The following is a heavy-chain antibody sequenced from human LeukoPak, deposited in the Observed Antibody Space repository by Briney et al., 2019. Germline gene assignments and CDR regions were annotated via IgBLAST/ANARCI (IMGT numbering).Heavy chain of an antibody. V-gene: IGHV4-59*01. D-gene: IGHD3-9*01. J-gene: IGHJ3*02. CDR1: GGSISNYY. CDR2: IYYSGST. CDR3: AREGPPNYDTI. Sequence: PSETLSLTCTVSGGSISNYYWSWIRQPPGKGLEWIGYIYYSGSTNYNPSLKSRVTISVDTSKNQFSLKLNSVTAAETAVYYCAREGPPNYDTIWGQGTMVTVSS.